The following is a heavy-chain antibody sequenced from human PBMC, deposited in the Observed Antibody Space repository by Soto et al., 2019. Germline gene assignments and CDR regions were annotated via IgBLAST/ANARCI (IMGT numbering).Heavy chain of an antibody. CDR2: ISGSGSGT. CDR3: AKDALIVVVPAASNYYYYGMDV. V-gene: IGHV3-23*01. Sequence: GGSLRLSCAASGFTFSSYAMMWVRQAPGKGLGWVSGISGSGSGTYYADSVKGRFTISRDNSKNTLYLQMNSLRAEDTAVYFCAKDALIVVVPAASNYYYYGMDVWGQGTTVTVSS. CDR1: GFTFSSYA. J-gene: IGHJ6*02. D-gene: IGHD2-2*01.